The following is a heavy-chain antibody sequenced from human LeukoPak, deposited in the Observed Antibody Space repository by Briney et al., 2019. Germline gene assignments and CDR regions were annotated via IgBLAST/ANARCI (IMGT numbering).Heavy chain of an antibody. V-gene: IGHV4-61*01. CDR3: ARGTYYYDS. J-gene: IGHJ4*02. CDR2: IYYSGST. CDR1: GGSISSSSYY. D-gene: IGHD3-22*01. Sequence: SETLSLTCTVSGGSISSSSYYWSWIRQPPGKGLEWIGYIYYSGSTNYNPSLKSRVTISVDTSKNQFSLKLSSVAAADTAVYYCARGTYYYDSWGQGTLVTVSS.